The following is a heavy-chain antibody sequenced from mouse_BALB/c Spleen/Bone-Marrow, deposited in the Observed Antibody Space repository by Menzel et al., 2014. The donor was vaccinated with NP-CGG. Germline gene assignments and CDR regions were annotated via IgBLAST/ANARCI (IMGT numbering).Heavy chain of an antibody. V-gene: IGHV1S16*01. Sequence: VQLQQSGAELVKPGASVKLSCKASGYTFTSYWMHWVKLRPRQGFEWIGEINPSNGGTNYNEKFKRKATLTVDRSSSTAYMQLSSLTSEDSAVYYCTYMGYYGSSYAMDYWSQGTSVTVSS. CDR2: INPSNGGT. CDR1: GYTFTSYW. D-gene: IGHD1-1*01. CDR3: TYMGYYGSSYAMDY. J-gene: IGHJ4*01.